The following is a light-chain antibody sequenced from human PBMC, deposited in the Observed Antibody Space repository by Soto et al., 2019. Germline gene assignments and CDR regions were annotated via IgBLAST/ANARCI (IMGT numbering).Light chain of an antibody. J-gene: IGKJ1*01. CDR1: QGISSY. CDR2: AAS. Sequence: AIRMTQSPSSLSASTGDRVTITCRASQGISSYLAWYQQKPGKAPKLLIYAASTLHSGVPSRFSGSGSGTHFTLTISCLQSEDFATYYRQQYYSYPWTFGQGTKVEIK. CDR3: QQYYSYPWT. V-gene: IGKV1-8*01.